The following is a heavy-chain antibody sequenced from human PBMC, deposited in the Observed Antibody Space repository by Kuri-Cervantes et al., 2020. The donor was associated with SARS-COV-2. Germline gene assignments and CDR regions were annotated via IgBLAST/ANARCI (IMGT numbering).Heavy chain of an antibody. CDR2: ISWNSGSI. CDR3: ARDQGWLDPWWFDP. J-gene: IGHJ5*02. D-gene: IGHD6-19*01. CDR1: GFTFDDYA. V-gene: IGHV3-9*01. Sequence: GGSLRLSCAASGFTFDDYAMHWVRQAPGKGLEWVSGISWNSGSIGYADSVKGRFTISRDNAKNSLYLQMNSLRAEDTAVYYCARDQGWLDPWWFDPWGQGTLVTVSS.